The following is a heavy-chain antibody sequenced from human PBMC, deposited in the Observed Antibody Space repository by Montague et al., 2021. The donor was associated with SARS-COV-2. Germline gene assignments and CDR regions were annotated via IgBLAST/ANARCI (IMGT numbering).Heavy chain of an antibody. Sequence: SETLSLTCTVSGGSISSYYWSWIRQPPGKGLEWIGYIYYSGSTNYNPSLKSRVTISVDTSKNQFSLKLSAVTAADTAVYYCARGSGRVGNAFDYWGQGTLVTVSS. CDR2: IYYSGST. CDR1: GGSISSYY. V-gene: IGHV4-59*01. J-gene: IGHJ3*01. CDR3: ARGSGRVGNAFDY. D-gene: IGHD6-19*01.